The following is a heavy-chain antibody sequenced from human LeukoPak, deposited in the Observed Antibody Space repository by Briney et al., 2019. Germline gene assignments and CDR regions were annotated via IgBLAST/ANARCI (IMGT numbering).Heavy chain of an antibody. CDR2: INHSGST. CDR3: ARTKEWLVYDAFDT. CDR1: GGSFSGYY. D-gene: IGHD6-19*01. Sequence: SETLSLTCAVYGGSFSGYYWSWIRQPPGKGLEWIGEINHSGSTNYNPSLKSRVTISVDTSKNQFSLKLSSVTAADTAVYYCARTKEWLVYDAFDTWGQGTMVTVSS. V-gene: IGHV4-34*01. J-gene: IGHJ3*02.